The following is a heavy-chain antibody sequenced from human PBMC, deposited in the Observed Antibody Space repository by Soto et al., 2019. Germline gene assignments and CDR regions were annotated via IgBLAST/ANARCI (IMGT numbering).Heavy chain of an antibody. CDR2: VYSGGGT. J-gene: IGHJ4*02. V-gene: IGHV4-59*01. CDR3: ARVGGSGYYYAVDY. Sequence: SETLSLTCTVSGGSLRGYSWSWIRQSPGKGLEWIGYVYSGGGTNYSPSFMGRVTISVDTTDNQFSLKLNSVTAADTAVYYCARVGGSGYYYAVDYWGQGTLVTGSS. D-gene: IGHD3-22*01. CDR1: GGSLRGYS.